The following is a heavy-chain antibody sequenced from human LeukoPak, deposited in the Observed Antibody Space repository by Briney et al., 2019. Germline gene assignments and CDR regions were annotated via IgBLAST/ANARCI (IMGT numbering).Heavy chain of an antibody. CDR2: IYHSGST. D-gene: IGHD3-10*01. Sequence: SETLSLTCTVSGYSISSGYYWGWIRQPPGKGLEWIGSIYHSGSTNYNPSLKSRVTMSVDTSKNQFSLKLSSVTAADTAVYYCAREASGGGFDPWGQGTLVTVSS. CDR3: AREASGGGFDP. V-gene: IGHV4-38-2*02. CDR1: GYSISSGYY. J-gene: IGHJ5*02.